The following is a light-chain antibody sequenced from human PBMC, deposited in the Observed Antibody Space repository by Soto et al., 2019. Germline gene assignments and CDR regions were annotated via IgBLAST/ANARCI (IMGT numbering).Light chain of an antibody. J-gene: IGKJ1*01. CDR1: QSVSNNY. Sequence: DNVLTQSPGTLSLSPGERATLSCRASQSVSNNYLAWYQQKPGQAPRLLIYGASNRATGIPDRFSGSGSRTDFTLTLSRLEPEDFAVYYCQQYGSSGTSGQGTKVEIK. CDR3: QQYGSSGT. V-gene: IGKV3-20*01. CDR2: GAS.